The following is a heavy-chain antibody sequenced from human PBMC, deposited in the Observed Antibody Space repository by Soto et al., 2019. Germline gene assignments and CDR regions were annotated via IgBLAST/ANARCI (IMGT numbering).Heavy chain of an antibody. CDR1: GGSFSGYY. J-gene: IGHJ5*02. CDR2: INHSGST. CDR3: ASDMHAGFTHYFGP. V-gene: IGHV4-34*01. D-gene: IGHD1-26*01. Sequence: LSLTCAVYGGSFSGYYWSWIRQPPGKGLEWIGEINHSGSTNYNPSLKSRVTISVDTSKNQFSLKLSSVTAADTPVYYCASDMHAGFTHYFGPWGHVTLVTVSS.